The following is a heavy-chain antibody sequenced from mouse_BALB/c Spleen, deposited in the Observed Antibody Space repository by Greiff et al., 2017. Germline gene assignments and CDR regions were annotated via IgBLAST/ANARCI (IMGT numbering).Heavy chain of an antibody. CDR3: ARDQGTTAPSWFAY. Sequence: EVQVVESGGGLVQPGGSRKLSCAASGFTFSDYGMAWVRQAPGKGPEWVAFISNLAYSIYYADTVTGRFTISRENAKNTLYLEMSSLRSEDTAMYYCARDQGTTAPSWFAYWGQGTLVTVSA. CDR1: GFTFSDYG. J-gene: IGHJ3*01. D-gene: IGHD1-2*01. V-gene: IGHV5-15*02. CDR2: ISNLAYSI.